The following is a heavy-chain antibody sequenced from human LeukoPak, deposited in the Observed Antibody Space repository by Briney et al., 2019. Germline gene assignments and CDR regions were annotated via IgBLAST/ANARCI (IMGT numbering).Heavy chain of an antibody. CDR3: ARDLRIIPNYDFGSGSPPLAY. J-gene: IGHJ4*02. CDR1: GFTFGKYW. D-gene: IGHD3-3*01. V-gene: IGHV3-7*03. Sequence: GGSLRLSCVASGFTFGKYWMSWVRQTPGKGLEWVASIKEDGSVRQYVDSVKGRFSISRDNTKGSLFLQLNSLRADDTAVYYCARDLRIIPNYDFGSGSPPLAYWGQGTLVTVPS. CDR2: IKEDGSVR.